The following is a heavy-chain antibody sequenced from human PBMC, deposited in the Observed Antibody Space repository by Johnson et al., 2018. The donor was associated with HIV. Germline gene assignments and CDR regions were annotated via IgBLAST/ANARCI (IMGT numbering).Heavy chain of an antibody. CDR2: ILSDGSNI. J-gene: IGHJ3*02. CDR3: ARGGGLATDAFDI. D-gene: IGHD5-12*01. CDR1: RFTFSSYA. Sequence: QVQLVESGGGVVQPGRSLRLSCAASRFTFSSYAMHWVRQAPGKGLEWVSIILSDGSNIYYADSVKGRFTISRDNSKNTLYLQMNSLRAEDTAVYYCARGGGLATDAFDIWGQGTMVTVSS. V-gene: IGHV3-30*04.